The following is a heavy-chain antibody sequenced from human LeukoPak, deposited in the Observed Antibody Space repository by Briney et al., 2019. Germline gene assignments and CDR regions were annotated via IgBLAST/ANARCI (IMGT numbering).Heavy chain of an antibody. CDR2: IYYSGST. V-gene: IGHV4-31*03. J-gene: IGHJ4*02. Sequence: SETLSLTCTVSGGSISSGGYYWSWIRQHPGKGLEWIGYIYYSGSTYYNPSLKSRVTISVDTSKNQFSLKLSSVTAADTAVYYCARLQVLYYYDSSGYPIDYWGQGTLVTVSS. D-gene: IGHD3-22*01. CDR3: ARLQVLYYYDSSGYPIDY. CDR1: GGSISSGGYY.